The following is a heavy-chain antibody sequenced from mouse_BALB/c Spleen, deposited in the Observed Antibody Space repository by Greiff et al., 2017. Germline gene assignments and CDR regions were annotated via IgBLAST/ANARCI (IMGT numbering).Heavy chain of an antibody. Sequence: VQLKESGPDLVKPSQSLSLTCTVTGYSITSGYSWNWIRQFPGNKLEWMGYISYDGSNNYNPSLKNRISITRDTSKNQFFLKLNSVTTEDTATYYCASPYYGNSFDVWGAGTTVTVSS. CDR3: ASPYYGNSFDV. V-gene: IGHV3-6*02. CDR1: GYSITSGYS. D-gene: IGHD2-10*01. J-gene: IGHJ1*01. CDR2: ISYDGSN.